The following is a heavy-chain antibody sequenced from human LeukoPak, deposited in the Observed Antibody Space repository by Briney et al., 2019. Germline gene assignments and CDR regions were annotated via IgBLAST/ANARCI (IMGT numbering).Heavy chain of an antibody. D-gene: IGHD1-7*01. V-gene: IGHV3-33*01. J-gene: IGHJ4*02. CDR3: ARDTNYYFDS. CDR2: IWYDGSNK. Sequence: GGSLRLSCAASGFTFSSYGMHWVRQAPGKGLEWVAVIWYDGSNKYYANSVKGRFTISRDNSKNTLYLHMNSLRAEDTAVYYCARDTNYYFDSWGQGTLVTVSS. CDR1: GFTFSSYG.